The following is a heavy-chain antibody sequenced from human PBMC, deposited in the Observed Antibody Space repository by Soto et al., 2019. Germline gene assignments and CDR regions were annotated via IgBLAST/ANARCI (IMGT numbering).Heavy chain of an antibody. CDR3: ARHKSGSDWLDP. V-gene: IGHV4-39*01. CDR1: GGSISDISYC. CDR2: MFYSGAT. Sequence: SETLSLTCTVSGGSISDISYCWGWIRRPPGKGLQWIGCMFYSGATYYNPSLKNRVTLSVDTSNNEFSLKLVSVTAPDTAVYYCARHKSGSDWLDPWGQGTLVTVSS. D-gene: IGHD2-15*01. J-gene: IGHJ5*02.